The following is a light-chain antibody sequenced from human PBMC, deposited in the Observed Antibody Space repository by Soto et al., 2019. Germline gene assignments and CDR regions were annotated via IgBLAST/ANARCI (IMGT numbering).Light chain of an antibody. CDR2: SNN. V-gene: IGLV1-44*01. J-gene: IGLJ7*01. CDR1: SSNIGSNS. CDR3: AAWDDSLNGAV. Sequence: QSVLTQPPSASGTPGQRVAISCSGSSSNIGSNSVNWFQQLPGTAPKLIIYSNNQRPSGVPDRISGSKSGTSASLAISGLQCEDEADYYCAAWDDSLNGAVFGGGTQLTVL.